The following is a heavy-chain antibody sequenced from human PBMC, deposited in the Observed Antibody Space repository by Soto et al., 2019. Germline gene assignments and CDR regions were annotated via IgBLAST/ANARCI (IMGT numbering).Heavy chain of an antibody. V-gene: IGHV4-59*01. D-gene: IGHD2-21*02. CDR3: ARDSTPYCGGDCYSSGGHYGMDV. CDR2: IYYSGST. CDR1: GGSISSYY. Sequence: SETLSLTCTVSGGSISSYYWSWIRQPPGKGLEWIGYIYYSGSTNYNPSLKSRVTISVDTSKNQFSLKLSSVTAADTAVYYCARDSTPYCGGDCYSSGGHYGMDVWGQGTTVTVSS. J-gene: IGHJ6*02.